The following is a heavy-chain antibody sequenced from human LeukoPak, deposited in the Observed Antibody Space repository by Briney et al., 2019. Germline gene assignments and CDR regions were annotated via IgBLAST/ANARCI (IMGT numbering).Heavy chain of an antibody. V-gene: IGHV4-59*01. CDR2: IYYSGST. CDR1: GGSISTYY. CDR3: ARSPGIYNWFDP. J-gene: IGHJ5*02. Sequence: SETLSLTCTVSGGSISTYYWSWIRQPPGKGLEWIGYIYYSGSTSYNPSLKSRVTISVDTSTNNFSLILSSVTAADTAVYYCARSPGIYNWFDPWGQGTLVTVSS.